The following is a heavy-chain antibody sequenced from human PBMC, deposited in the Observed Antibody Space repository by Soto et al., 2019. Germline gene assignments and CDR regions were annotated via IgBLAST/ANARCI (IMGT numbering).Heavy chain of an antibody. Sequence: EVQLVESGGGLVQPGRSLRLSCAASGFTFDDYAIYWVRQVPGKGLEWVSGISWNNDIIGYLECVKGQFTIYRDSAKKSMYLEMNSLRGEDTALNFSARVLAGSHFDYWGHGTLVTVSS. D-gene: IGHD6-19*01. CDR1: GFTFDDYA. J-gene: IGHJ4*01. CDR3: ARVLAGSHFDY. CDR2: ISWNNDII. V-gene: IGHV3-9*01.